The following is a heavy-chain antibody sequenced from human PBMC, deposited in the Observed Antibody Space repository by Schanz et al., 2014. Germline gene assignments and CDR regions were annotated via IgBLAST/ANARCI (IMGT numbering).Heavy chain of an antibody. D-gene: IGHD5-12*01. V-gene: IGHV3-21*01. J-gene: IGHJ3*02. CDR1: RIIFGTYS. CDR3: AGAVAAIRADSFDI. CDR2: INSRSNFI. Sequence: VQLVESGGGVVQPGGSLRLSCTASRIIFGTYSMNWIRQTPKGLEWVSSINSRSNFIYYADSVKGRFTISRDNAKNSQYLQMNSLRAEDTAVYYCAGAVAAIRADSFDIWGQGTMVAVSS.